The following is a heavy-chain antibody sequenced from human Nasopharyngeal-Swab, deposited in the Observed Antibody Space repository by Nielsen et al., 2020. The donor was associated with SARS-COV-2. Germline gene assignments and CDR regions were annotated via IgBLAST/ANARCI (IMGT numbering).Heavy chain of an antibody. CDR3: ARISGSGAFDY. CDR2: IYYSGST. Sequence: SETLSLTCTVSGGSISSYYWSWVRQPPGKGLEWIGYIYYSGSTNYNPSLKSRVTISVDTSKNQFSLKLSSVTAADTAVYYCARISGSGAFDYWGQGTLVTVSS. D-gene: IGHD1-26*01. CDR1: GGSISSYY. J-gene: IGHJ4*02. V-gene: IGHV4-59*01.